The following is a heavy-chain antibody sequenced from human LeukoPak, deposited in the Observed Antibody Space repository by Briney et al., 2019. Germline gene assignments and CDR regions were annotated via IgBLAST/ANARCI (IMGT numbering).Heavy chain of an antibody. Sequence: GASVKVSCKASGYTFTSYDINWARQATGQGREWMGWMNPNSGNTGYAQKFQGRVTMTRNTSISTAYMALSSLSSEDTSVYYCARGSYNWNDYGMMDYWGQGTLVTVSS. D-gene: IGHD1-1*01. CDR2: MNPNSGNT. CDR3: ARGSYNWNDYGMMDY. CDR1: GYTFTSYD. J-gene: IGHJ4*02. V-gene: IGHV1-8*01.